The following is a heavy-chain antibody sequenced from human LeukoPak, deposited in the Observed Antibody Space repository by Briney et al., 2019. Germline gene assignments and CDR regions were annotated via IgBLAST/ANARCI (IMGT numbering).Heavy chain of an antibody. Sequence: SETLSLTCAVSGGSISSGGYSWSWIRQPPGRGLEWFGYIYHSGSTYHNPSLKNPVTISLDRSKNQFSLKLSSVTAADTAVYYCAREVRDFDILTGYYKRYFDYWGQGTLVTVSS. V-gene: IGHV4-30-2*01. D-gene: IGHD3-9*01. CDR2: IYHSGST. J-gene: IGHJ4*02. CDR1: GGSISSGGYS. CDR3: AREVRDFDILTGYYKRYFDY.